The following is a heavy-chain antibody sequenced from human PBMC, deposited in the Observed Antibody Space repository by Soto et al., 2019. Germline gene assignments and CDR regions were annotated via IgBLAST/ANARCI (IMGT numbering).Heavy chain of an antibody. V-gene: IGHV3-23*01. CDR1: GFTFHIYP. D-gene: IGHD6-19*01. J-gene: IGHJ4*02. CDR2: ISRGSDDI. Sequence: EVQLLESGGGLVQPGGSLRLSCAASGFTFHIYPMTWVRQTPGKGLEWVSTISRGSDDIQYADSVKGRFTVTRDDSKKTLYLQLNGLRAEDSAVYYCARRGERWLPEDYWGQGTLVTVS. CDR3: ARRGERWLPEDY.